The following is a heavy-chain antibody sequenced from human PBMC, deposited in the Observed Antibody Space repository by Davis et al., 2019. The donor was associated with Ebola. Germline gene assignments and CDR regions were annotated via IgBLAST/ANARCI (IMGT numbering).Heavy chain of an antibody. CDR2: ITTNGWST. D-gene: IGHD2-2*01. V-gene: IGHV3-48*01. Sequence: PRGSLRLSCTASGFAFSNYNMNWVRQAPGKGLEWVSSITTNGWSTYYADSVKGRFIISRDNAKNSLVLQMHSLRGDDTAVYFCARETPNSSRSDWWGQGTLVTVSS. CDR3: ARETPNSSRSDW. J-gene: IGHJ4*02. CDR1: GFAFSNYN.